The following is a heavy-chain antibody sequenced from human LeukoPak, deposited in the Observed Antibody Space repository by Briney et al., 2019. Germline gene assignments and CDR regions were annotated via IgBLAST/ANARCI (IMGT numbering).Heavy chain of an antibody. J-gene: IGHJ3*02. V-gene: IGHV3-23*03. CDR1: GFTVSSNY. Sequence: GGSLRLSCAASGFTVSSNYMSWVRQAPGKGLEWVSVIYNDGSTYYAGTTYYADSVKGRFTISRDNSKNTLYLQMSSLRAEDTAVYYCARNAFDMWGQGTMATVSS. CDR2: IYNDGSTYYAGTT. CDR3: ARNAFDM.